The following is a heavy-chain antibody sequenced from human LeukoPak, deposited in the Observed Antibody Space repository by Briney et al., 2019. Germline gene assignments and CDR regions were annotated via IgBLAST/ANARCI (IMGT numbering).Heavy chain of an antibody. V-gene: IGHV4-38-2*02. Sequence: PSETLSLTCTVSGYSISSGYYWGWIRQPPGKGLEWIGSIYYSGSTYYNPSLKSRVTISVDTSKNQFSLKLSSVTAADTAVYYCARHRVTTLRYFDYWGQGTLVTVSS. J-gene: IGHJ4*02. CDR3: ARHRVTTLRYFDY. D-gene: IGHD1-14*01. CDR2: IYYSGST. CDR1: GYSISSGYY.